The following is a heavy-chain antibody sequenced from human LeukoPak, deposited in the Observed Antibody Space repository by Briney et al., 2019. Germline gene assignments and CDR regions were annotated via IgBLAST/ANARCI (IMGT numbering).Heavy chain of an antibody. Sequence: GGSLRLSYAASRFTFSSFEMNWVRQAPGKGLEWVSYISSSGRTIYYADSVKGRFTISRDNAKNSLYLQVNSLRAEDTAVYYCARRGYTSGLDYWGQGTLVTVSS. D-gene: IGHD5-18*01. V-gene: IGHV3-48*03. CDR3: ARRGYTSGLDY. CDR1: RFTFSSFE. CDR2: ISSSGRTI. J-gene: IGHJ4*02.